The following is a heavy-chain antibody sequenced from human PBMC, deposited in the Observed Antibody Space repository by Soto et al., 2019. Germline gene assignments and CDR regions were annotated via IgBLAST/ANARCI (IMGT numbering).Heavy chain of an antibody. V-gene: IGHV3-7*01. Sequence: GGSQSLSSAAAAFTFSSDRMSWVRWARGKGLEGVANIKHGGREKYYVASEKVRFTISRDTARNSLYLQMNNFRAAATAAYHCGREGGCSGGSCYYYYYGMDVWGQGPTGTVS. D-gene: IGHD2-15*01. CDR1: AFTFSSDR. CDR3: GREGGCSGGSCYYYYYGMDV. CDR2: IKHGGREK. J-gene: IGHJ6*02.